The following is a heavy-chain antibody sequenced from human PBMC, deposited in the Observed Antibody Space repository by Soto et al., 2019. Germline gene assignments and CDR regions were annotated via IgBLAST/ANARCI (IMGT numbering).Heavy chain of an antibody. J-gene: IGHJ5*02. CDR1: GGTFRSYT. CDR2: IIPLFGTA. V-gene: IGHV1-69*01. CDR3: AGDAQHQRIFNLGATIVFCFEP. D-gene: IGHD1-26*01. Sequence: VQLVQSGAEVKKPGSSVKVSCKASGGTFRSYTFNWVRQAPGHGLEWMGGIIPLFGTANYAQKFQGRVTIPVDESPGLAHVVRSRLRYEYSAVYCCAGDAQHQRIFNLGATIVFCFEPLGERTLVIVS.